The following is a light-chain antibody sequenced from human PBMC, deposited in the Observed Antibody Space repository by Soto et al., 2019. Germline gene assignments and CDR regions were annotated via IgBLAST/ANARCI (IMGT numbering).Light chain of an antibody. CDR3: LQDINYPWT. J-gene: IGKJ1*01. V-gene: IGKV1-5*03. CDR1: HSISSW. Sequence: DIQLTQSPSTLSASVGDRVTITCRASHSISSWLAWYQQKPGKAPKLLIYKASSLESGVPSRFSGSGSGTEFTLTISSLQPDDFATYYCLQDINYPWTFGQGTKVDIK. CDR2: KAS.